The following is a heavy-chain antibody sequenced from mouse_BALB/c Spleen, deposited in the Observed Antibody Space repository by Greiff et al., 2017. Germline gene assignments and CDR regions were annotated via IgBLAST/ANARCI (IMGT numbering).Heavy chain of an antibody. D-gene: IGHD2-1*01. CDR1: GFTFSSYY. CDR3: ASTYYGNYAWFAY. CDR2: IYSNGGST. J-gene: IGHJ3*01. Sequence: EVKLEESGGGLVKPGGSVKLSCAASGFTFSSYYMSWVRQTPEKRLELVGAIYSNGGSTYYPDNVKGRFTISRDNAYNTLYLQLSSLTSEDTALYYCASTYYGNYAWFAYWGQGTLVTVSA. V-gene: IGHV5-6-2*01.